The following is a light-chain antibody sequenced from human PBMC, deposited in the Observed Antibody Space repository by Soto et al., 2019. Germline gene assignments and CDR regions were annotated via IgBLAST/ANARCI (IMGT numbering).Light chain of an antibody. CDR1: PSVTNY. CDR2: GAF. J-gene: IGKJ5*01. V-gene: IGKV3-11*01. Sequence: VMTQSPATLSVSPGERATLSCRASPSVTNYLAWYQQKPGQAPRLVIYGAFNRATGIPARFSGSGSGTDFTLTISSLEPEDFAVYYCQQRNIWPPVTFGQGTRLEI. CDR3: QQRNIWPPVT.